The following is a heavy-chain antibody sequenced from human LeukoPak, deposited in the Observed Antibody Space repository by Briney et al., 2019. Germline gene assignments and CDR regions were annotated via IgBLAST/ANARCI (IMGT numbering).Heavy chain of an antibody. J-gene: IGHJ6*02. V-gene: IGHV4-39*01. Sequence: PSETLSLTCTVSGGSISSSSYCWGWIRQPPGKGLEWIGSIYYSGSTYYNPSLKSRVTISVDTSKNQFSLKLSSVTAADTAVYYCATSYGDYLYYYYGMDVWGQGTTVTVSS. CDR2: IYYSGST. D-gene: IGHD4-17*01. CDR1: GGSISSSSYC. CDR3: ATSYGDYLYYYYGMDV.